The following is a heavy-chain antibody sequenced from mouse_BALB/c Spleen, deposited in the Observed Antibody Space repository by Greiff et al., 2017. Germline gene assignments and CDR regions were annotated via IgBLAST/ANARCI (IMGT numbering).Heavy chain of an antibody. CDR3: ADNRYYAGFAY. V-gene: IGHV14-3*02. J-gene: IGHJ3*01. CDR2: IDPANGNT. CDR1: GFNIKDTY. D-gene: IGHD1-1*01. Sequence: VQLQQSGAELVKPGASVKLSCTASGFNIKDTYMHWVKQRPEQGLEWIGRIDPANGNTKYDPKFQGKATITADTSSNTAYLQLSSLTSEDTAVYYCADNRYYAGFAYWGQGTPVTVSA.